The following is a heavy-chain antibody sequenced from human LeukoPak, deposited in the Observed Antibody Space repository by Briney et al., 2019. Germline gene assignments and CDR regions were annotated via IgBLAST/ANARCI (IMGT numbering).Heavy chain of an antibody. V-gene: IGHV3-21*01. CDR2: ISSGSSYI. CDR1: GFTFSSYS. Sequence: PGGSLRLSCAASGFTFSSYSMNWVRQAPGKGLEWVSSISSGSSYIYYADSVKGRFTISRDNAKNSLYLQMNSLRAEDTAVYYCARDTDFWSGYYFYYYYYMDVWGKGTTVTVSS. CDR3: ARDTDFWSGYYFYYYYYMDV. D-gene: IGHD3-3*01. J-gene: IGHJ6*03.